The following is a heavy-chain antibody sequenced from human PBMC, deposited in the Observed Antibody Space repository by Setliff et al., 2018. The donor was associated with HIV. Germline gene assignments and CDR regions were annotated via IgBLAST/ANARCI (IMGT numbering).Heavy chain of an antibody. V-gene: IGHV4-4*09. CDR3: ARSMRGYCSDTSCRTFDH. Sequence: SETLSLTCTVSGGSISNFYWSWIRQPPGKGMEWIGYIYTSGSTSYNPSLRSRVTISLDTSKNRFSLKLNSVTAADTAVYYCARSMRGYCSDTSCRTFDHWGQGTLVTVSS. D-gene: IGHD2-2*01. CDR1: GGSISNFY. J-gene: IGHJ4*02. CDR2: IYTSGST.